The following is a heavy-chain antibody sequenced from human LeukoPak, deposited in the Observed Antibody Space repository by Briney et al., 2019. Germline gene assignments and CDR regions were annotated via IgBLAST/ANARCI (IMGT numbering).Heavy chain of an antibody. V-gene: IGHV1-46*01. Sequence: GASVKVSCKASGYTFTSYYMHWVRQAPGQGLEWMGIINPSGGSTSYAQKFQGRVTMTRDTSTSTVYMELSSLRSEDTAVYHCARTYFYGSGTYLYYYHYMDVWGTGTTVTVSS. D-gene: IGHD3-10*01. CDR1: GYTFTSYY. CDR2: INPSGGST. CDR3: ARTYFYGSGTYLYYYHYMDV. J-gene: IGHJ6*03.